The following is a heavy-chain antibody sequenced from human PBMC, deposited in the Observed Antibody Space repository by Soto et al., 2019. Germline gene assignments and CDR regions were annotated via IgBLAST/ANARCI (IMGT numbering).Heavy chain of an antibody. Sequence: QVQLVESGGGVVQPGRSLRLSCEASGFIFSTYGMNWVRQAPGKGLEWVAIITSDGINKYYADSVKGRFTISRDNSKNTVYLEINSLRTEETAVYYCAKGWFDPWGQGTLVTVSS. CDR3: AKGWFDP. CDR2: ITSDGINK. CDR1: GFIFSTYG. J-gene: IGHJ5*02. V-gene: IGHV3-30*18.